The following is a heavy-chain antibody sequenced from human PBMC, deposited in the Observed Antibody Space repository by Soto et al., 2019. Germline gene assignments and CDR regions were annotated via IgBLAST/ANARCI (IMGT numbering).Heavy chain of an antibody. V-gene: IGHV4-34*01. J-gene: IGHJ6*02. CDR2: INHRGSS. CDR1: GGSLSGYY. D-gene: IGHD1-7*01. CDR3: AMSDNRNSLYGVDV. Sequence: SETLSLTCAVNGGSLSGYYWSWIRQSPGKGLEWIGEINHRGSSDYNPSLKGRVTLSIDASMNHVTLELTSVTAADTAVYYCAMSDNRNSLYGVDVWGQGTAVTVPS.